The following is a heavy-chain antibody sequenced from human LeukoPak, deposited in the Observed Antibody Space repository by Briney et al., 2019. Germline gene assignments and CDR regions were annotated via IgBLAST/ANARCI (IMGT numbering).Heavy chain of an antibody. CDR1: GFTFSSYG. J-gene: IGHJ4*02. D-gene: IGHD1-26*01. CDR3: AKDPGGSYSHFDF. Sequence: GGSLRLSCAASGFTFSSYGMHWVRQAPGKGLEWVAFIRYDGSNKYHTDSVRGRFTISRDNSKNALYLQMNSLRAEDTAVYYCAKDPGGSYSHFDFWGQGTLLTVSS. CDR2: IRYDGSNK. V-gene: IGHV3-30*02.